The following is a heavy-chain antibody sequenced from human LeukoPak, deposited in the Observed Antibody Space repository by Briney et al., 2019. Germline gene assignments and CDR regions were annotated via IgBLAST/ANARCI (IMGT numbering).Heavy chain of an antibody. V-gene: IGHV3-48*03. CDR1: GFTFSSYE. D-gene: IGHD6-13*01. Sequence: GGSLRLSRAASGFTFSSYEMIWVRQAPGKGLEWVSYISSTGSSIYYADSVKGRFTISRDNAKNSLYLQMNSLRAEDTAIYYCARGPYSSSWSAWFDPWGQGTLVTVSS. CDR3: ARGPYSSSWSAWFDP. J-gene: IGHJ5*02. CDR2: ISSTGSSI.